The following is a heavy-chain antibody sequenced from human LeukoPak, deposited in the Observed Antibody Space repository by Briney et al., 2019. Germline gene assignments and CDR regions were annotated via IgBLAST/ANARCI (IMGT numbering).Heavy chain of an antibody. J-gene: IGHJ6*02. Sequence: PGGSLRLSCAAPGFTFSNVWMSWVRQAPGKGLEWVGRIKSKTDGGTINYAAPVKDRFTISRDNSKNTAYLQMNSLRAEDTAVYYCTRTRDYSGYYYYYGMDVWGQGTTVTVSS. CDR3: TRTRDYSGYYYYYGMDV. CDR2: IKSKTDGGTI. CDR1: GFTFSNVW. D-gene: IGHD4-11*01. V-gene: IGHV3-15*05.